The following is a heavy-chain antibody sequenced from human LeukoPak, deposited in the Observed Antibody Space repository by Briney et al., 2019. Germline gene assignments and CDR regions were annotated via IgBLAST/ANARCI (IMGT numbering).Heavy chain of an antibody. J-gene: IGHJ2*01. CDR1: GGSISSSSYY. Sequence: SETLSLTCTVSGGSISSSSYYWGWIRQPPGKGLEFIGYIYYSGSTDYNPSLKSRVTLSVDMSKSQFSLKLSSVGAADTAMYYCARVSSYCGADCYRDRYWYFDLWGRGTLVTVSS. CDR2: IYYSGST. V-gene: IGHV4-61*05. CDR3: ARVSSYCGADCYRDRYWYFDL. D-gene: IGHD2-21*01.